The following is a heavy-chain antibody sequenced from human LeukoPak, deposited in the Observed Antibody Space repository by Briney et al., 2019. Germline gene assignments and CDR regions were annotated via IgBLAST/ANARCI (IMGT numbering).Heavy chain of an antibody. CDR3: ERDMGWQQFDH. V-gene: IGHV3-7*01. D-gene: IGHD5-24*01. J-gene: IGHJ4*02. CDR2: IKKDGGET. CDR1: RFTFSNYC. Sequence: GGSLRLSCVASRFTFSNYCMTWGRQAPGKGLERVANIKKDGGETYYMDSVNGRFTISRDNARNSLYFQMNSLTVEDTAVYYCERDMGWQQFDHWGQGTLVTVSS.